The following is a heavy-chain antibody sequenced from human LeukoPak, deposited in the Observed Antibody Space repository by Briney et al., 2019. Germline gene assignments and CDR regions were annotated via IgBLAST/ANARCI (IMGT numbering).Heavy chain of an antibody. Sequence: AASVKVSCKASGYTFTGYYMYSVRQAPGQGLEWMGWINPNSGGTNYAQKFQGRVTMTRDTSISTAYMELSRLRSDDTAVYYCARAVVVVPAAIYYDSSGYLFDYWGQGTLVTVSS. CDR3: ARAVVVVPAAIYYDSSGYLFDY. J-gene: IGHJ4*02. CDR2: INPNSGGT. D-gene: IGHD2-2*02. V-gene: IGHV1-2*02. CDR1: GYTFTGYY.